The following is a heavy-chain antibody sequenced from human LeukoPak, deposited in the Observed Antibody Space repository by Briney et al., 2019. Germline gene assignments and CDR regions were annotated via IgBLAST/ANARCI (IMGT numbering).Heavy chain of an antibody. CDR2: INPNSGGT. D-gene: IGHD2-15*01. V-gene: IGHV1-2*02. CDR3: ARGYCSGGSCYRYNWFDP. CDR1: GYTFTGYY. J-gene: IGHJ5*02. Sequence: ASVKVSCTASGYTFTGYYLHWVRQAPGQGLEWMGWINPNSGGTNYAQKFQGRVTMTRDTSISTAYMELSRLRSDDTAVYYCARGYCSGGSCYRYNWFDPWGQGTLVTVSS.